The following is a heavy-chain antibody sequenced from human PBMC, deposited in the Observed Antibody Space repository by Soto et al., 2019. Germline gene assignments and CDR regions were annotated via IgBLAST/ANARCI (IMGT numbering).Heavy chain of an antibody. Sequence: SETLSLTCTVSGGSISSSSYYWGWIRQPPGKGLEWIGSIYYSGSTYYNPSLKSRVTISVDTSKNQFSPKLSSVTAADTAVYYCARGEGVPAAHYYYYYYMDDWGKGTTVTVSS. V-gene: IGHV4-39*01. CDR2: IYYSGST. CDR1: GGSISSSSYY. D-gene: IGHD2-2*01. CDR3: ARGEGVPAAHYYYYYYMDD. J-gene: IGHJ6*03.